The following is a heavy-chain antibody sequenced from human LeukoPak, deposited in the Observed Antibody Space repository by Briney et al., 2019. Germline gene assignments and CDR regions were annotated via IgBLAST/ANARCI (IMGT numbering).Heavy chain of an antibody. J-gene: IGHJ6*04. CDR2: ISAYNGNT. Sequence: ASVKVSCKASGYTFTSYGISWVRQAPGQGLKWMGWISAYNGNTNYAQKLQGGVTMTTDTSTSTAYMELRSLRSDDTAVYYCAGGLRYFDWQTDYYYGMDVWGKGTTVTVSS. V-gene: IGHV1-18*04. CDR3: AGGLRYFDWQTDYYYGMDV. CDR1: GYTFTSYG. D-gene: IGHD3-9*01.